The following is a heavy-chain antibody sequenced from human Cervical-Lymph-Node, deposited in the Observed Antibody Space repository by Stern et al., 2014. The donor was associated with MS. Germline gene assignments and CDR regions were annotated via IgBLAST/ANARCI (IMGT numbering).Heavy chain of an antibody. Sequence: QVQLVQSGGEVKKPGASVKVSCKASGYNTTSYGFTCVRQAPGQGLEWMGWISAYNGNTNYAQKFQGRVTMTTDTSTSTAYMEVRSLRSDDTAVYYCATFTSAAGTFNHWGQGTLVTVSS. CDR2: ISAYNGNT. D-gene: IGHD6-13*01. CDR1: GYNTTSYG. J-gene: IGHJ4*02. V-gene: IGHV1-18*01. CDR3: ATFTSAAGTFNH.